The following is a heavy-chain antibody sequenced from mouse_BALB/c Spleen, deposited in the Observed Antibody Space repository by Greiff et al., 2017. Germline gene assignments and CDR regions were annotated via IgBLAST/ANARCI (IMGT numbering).Heavy chain of an antibody. Sequence: VQLQQSGAELVKPGASVKLSCTASGFNIKDTYMHWVKQRPEQGLEWIGRIDPANGNTKYDPKFQGKATITADTSSNTAYLQLSSLTSEDTAVYYCVILRLFAYWGQGTLVTVSA. J-gene: IGHJ3*01. D-gene: IGHD1-2*01. CDR1: GFNIKDTY. CDR3: VILRLFAY. V-gene: IGHV14-3*02. CDR2: IDPANGNT.